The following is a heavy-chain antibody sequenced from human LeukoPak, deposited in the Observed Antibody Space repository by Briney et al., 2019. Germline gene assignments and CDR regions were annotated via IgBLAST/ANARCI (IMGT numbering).Heavy chain of an antibody. CDR2: IYYSGST. J-gene: IGHJ5*02. CDR1: GGFISSSSYY. Sequence: SETLSLTCTVSGGFISSSSYYWGWIRQPPGKGLEWIGSIYYSGSTYYNPSLKSRVTISVDTSKNQFSLKLSSVTAADTAVYYCARGGSGSYYNVYNWFDPWGQGTLVTVSS. V-gene: IGHV4-39*07. D-gene: IGHD3-10*01. CDR3: ARGGSGSYYNVYNWFDP.